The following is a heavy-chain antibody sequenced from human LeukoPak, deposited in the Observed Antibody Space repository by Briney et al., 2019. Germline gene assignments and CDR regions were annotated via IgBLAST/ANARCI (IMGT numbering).Heavy chain of an antibody. Sequence: GASVKVSCKASGYTFTSYDINWVRQATGQGLEWMGWMNPNSGNTGYAQKFQGRVTMTRNTSISTAYMELSSLRSEDTAVYYCARVLPGHYYDSSGSPIDAFDIWGQGTMVTVSS. CDR2: MNPNSGNT. CDR3: ARVLPGHYYDSSGSPIDAFDI. V-gene: IGHV1-8*01. CDR1: GYTFTSYD. D-gene: IGHD3-22*01. J-gene: IGHJ3*02.